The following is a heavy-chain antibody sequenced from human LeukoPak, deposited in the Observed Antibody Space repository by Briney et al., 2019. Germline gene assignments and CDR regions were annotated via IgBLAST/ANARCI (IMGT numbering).Heavy chain of an antibody. J-gene: IGHJ5*02. CDR2: IYYSGST. V-gene: IGHV4-39*01. Sequence: GSLRLSCAASGFSFSNYGMSWFRQAPGKGLEWIGSIYYSGSTYYNPSLKSRVTISVDTSKNQFSLKLSSVTAADTAVYYCARQEGFGSRGGEITMVRGVIIPDWFDPWGQGTLVTVSS. CDR3: ARQEGFGSRGGEITMVRGVIIPDWFDP. CDR1: GFSFSNYG. D-gene: IGHD3-10*01.